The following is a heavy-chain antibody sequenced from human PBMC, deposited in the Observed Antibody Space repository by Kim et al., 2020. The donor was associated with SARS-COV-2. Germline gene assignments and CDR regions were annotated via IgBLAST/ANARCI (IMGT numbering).Heavy chain of an antibody. J-gene: IGHJ4*02. D-gene: IGHD3-22*01. Sequence: GGSLRLSCAASGFTVSSNYMSWVRQAPGKGLEWVSVIYSGGSTYYADSVKGRFTISRDNSKNTLYLQMNSLRAEDTAVYYCARAQGPYYYDSSGSPRPGGGDYWGQGTLVTVSS. CDR2: IYSGGST. V-gene: IGHV3-53*01. CDR1: GFTVSSNY. CDR3: ARAQGPYYYDSSGSPRPGGGDY.